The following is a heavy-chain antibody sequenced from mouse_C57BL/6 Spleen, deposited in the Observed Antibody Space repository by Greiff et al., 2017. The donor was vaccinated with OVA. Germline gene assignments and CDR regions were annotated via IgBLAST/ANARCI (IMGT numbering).Heavy chain of an antibody. CDR1: GFSLTSYG. D-gene: IGHD1-1*01. CDR3: ARNYGSSYAMDY. Sequence: VMLVESGPGLVQPSQRLSITCTVSGFSLTSYGVHWVRQSPGKGLEWLGVIWSGGSTDYNAAFISRLSISKDNSKSQVFFKMNSLQADDTAIYYCARNYGSSYAMDYWGQGTSVTVSS. CDR2: IWSGGST. J-gene: IGHJ4*01. V-gene: IGHV2-2*01.